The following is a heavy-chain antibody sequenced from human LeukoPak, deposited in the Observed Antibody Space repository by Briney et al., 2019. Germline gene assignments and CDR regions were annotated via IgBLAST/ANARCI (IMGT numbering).Heavy chain of an antibody. J-gene: IGHJ3*02. CDR1: GFTFSSYG. CDR3: AREFVTRGAFDI. Sequence: GGSLRLSCAASGFTFSSYGMHWVRQAPGKGLEWVAVISYDGSNKYYADSVKGRFTISRDNSKNTLYLQMNSLRAEDTAVYYCAREFVTRGAFDIWGQGTMVTVSS. V-gene: IGHV3-30*03. CDR2: ISYDGSNK. D-gene: IGHD2-21*01.